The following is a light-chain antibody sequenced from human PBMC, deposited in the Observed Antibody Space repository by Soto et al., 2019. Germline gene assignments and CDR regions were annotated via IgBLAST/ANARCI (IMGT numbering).Light chain of an antibody. CDR1: SSDVGGYKY. J-gene: IGLJ1*01. CDR2: DVS. V-gene: IGLV2-14*01. Sequence: QSALTQPASVSGSPGQSITISCTGTSSDVGGYKYVSWYQQHPGKAPKLMIYDVSNRPSGVSDHFSGSKSGNTASLTISGLQSEDEADYYCDSYTSSSSYVFGTGTKLTVL. CDR3: DSYTSSSSYV.